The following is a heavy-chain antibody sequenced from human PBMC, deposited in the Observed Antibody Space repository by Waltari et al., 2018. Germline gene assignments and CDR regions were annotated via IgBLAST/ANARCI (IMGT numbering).Heavy chain of an antibody. Sequence: QVQLVQSGAEVKKPGASVKVSCKASGYTFTSYGISWVRQAPGQGLEWMGWISAYKGNTNDARKLQGRVTTTTDTSTSTAYMELRSLRSDDTDVYYCARDLYYDFWSGYPGPYYFDNWGQGTLVTVSS. V-gene: IGHV1-18*01. CDR1: GYTFTSYG. D-gene: IGHD3-3*01. J-gene: IGHJ4*02. CDR3: ARDLYYDFWSGYPGPYYFDN. CDR2: ISAYKGNT.